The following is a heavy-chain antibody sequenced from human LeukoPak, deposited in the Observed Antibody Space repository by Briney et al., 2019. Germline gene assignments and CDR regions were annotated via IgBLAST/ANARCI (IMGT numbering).Heavy chain of an antibody. J-gene: IGHJ4*02. D-gene: IGHD2-21*01. Sequence: PGGSLRLSCAASRFTFSSYAMSWVRQAPGKGLEWVSSISGSGGSTYYADSVKGRFTISRDNSKNTLYLQMDSLRGEDTAVYYCAKDFRIGYSAHFDYWGQGALVTVSS. V-gene: IGHV3-23*01. CDR1: RFTFSSYA. CDR2: ISGSGGST. CDR3: AKDFRIGYSAHFDY.